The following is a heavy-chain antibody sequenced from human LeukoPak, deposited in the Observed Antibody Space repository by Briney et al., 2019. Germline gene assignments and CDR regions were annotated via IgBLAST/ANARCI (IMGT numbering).Heavy chain of an antibody. CDR2: INHSGST. J-gene: IGHJ5*02. D-gene: IGHD3-10*01. V-gene: IGHV4-34*01. Sequence: SETLSLTCAVYGGSFSGYYWSWIRQPPGKGLEWIGEINHSGSTNYNPSLKSRVTISVDTSKNQFSLKLSSETAADTAVYYCARRRPVGSGRTNWFDPWGQGTLVTVSS. CDR1: GGSFSGYY. CDR3: ARRRPVGSGRTNWFDP.